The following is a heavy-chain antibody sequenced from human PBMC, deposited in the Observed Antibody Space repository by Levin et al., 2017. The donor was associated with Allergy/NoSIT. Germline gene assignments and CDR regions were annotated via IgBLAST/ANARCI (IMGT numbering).Heavy chain of an antibody. CDR1: GFMFEDYV. D-gene: IGHD3/OR15-3a*01. CDR3: STDVGRMTAFGRVKDYFYHGMDI. V-gene: IGHV3-9*01. J-gene: IGHJ6*02. Sequence: GGSLRLSCEAFGFMFEDYVMHWVRQVPGKGLEWVAGISWNSASIAYADSAKGRFTISRDNAKNSLYLEMNSLKTEDTALYFCSTDVGRMTAFGRVKDYFYHGMDIWGRGTTVTVSS. CDR2: ISWNSASI.